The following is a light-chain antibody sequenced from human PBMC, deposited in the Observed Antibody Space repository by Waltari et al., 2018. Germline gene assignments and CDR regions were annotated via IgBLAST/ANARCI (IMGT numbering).Light chain of an antibody. CDR3: SSYTSSSTLG. Sequence: QSALTQPASVSGSPGQSITISCTGTSSDVGGYNYVSWYQQHPGKAPKLMFYDVSNRPSGVSNRFSGSKSGNTASLTISGLQAEDEADYYCSSYTSSSTLGFGTGTKVTVL. V-gene: IGLV2-14*03. CDR1: SSDVGGYNY. J-gene: IGLJ1*01. CDR2: DVS.